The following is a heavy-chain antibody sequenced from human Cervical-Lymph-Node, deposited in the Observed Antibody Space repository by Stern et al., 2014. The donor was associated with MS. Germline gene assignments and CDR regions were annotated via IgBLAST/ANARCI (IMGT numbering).Heavy chain of an antibody. V-gene: IGHV3-33*01. D-gene: IGHD3-10*01. CDR3: ARDNSGGFGMDY. J-gene: IGHJ4*02. CDR2: IWYDGRNK. Sequence: VQLVESGGGVVQPGRSLRLSCAASGFTFSSYGMHWVRQAPGKGLAWVAVIWYDGRNKYYADPATGRFPISRAISQTTLSPHLNSLRAEDTAVYYCARDNSGGFGMDYWGQGTLVTVSS. CDR1: GFTFSSYG.